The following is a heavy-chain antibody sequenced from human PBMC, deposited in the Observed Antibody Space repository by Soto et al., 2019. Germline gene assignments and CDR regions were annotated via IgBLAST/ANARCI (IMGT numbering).Heavy chain of an antibody. CDR1: GFSFSADGVG. CDR2: IYWDDDT. CDR3: AHAYGGTSWPNDAFDV. J-gene: IGHJ3*01. D-gene: IGHD2-2*01. V-gene: IGHV2-5*02. Sequence: QITLKESGPTLVKPTQTLTLTCIFSGFSFSADGVGVGWIRQPPGKALEWLALIYWDDDTRYSPSLKSRHTITKDTAKNQVVLTMTNMDPVDTATYYCAHAYGGTSWPNDAFDVWGQGTVVTVSS.